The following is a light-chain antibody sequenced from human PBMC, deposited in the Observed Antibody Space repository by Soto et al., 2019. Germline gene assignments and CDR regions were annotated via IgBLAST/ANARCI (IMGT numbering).Light chain of an antibody. CDR3: QQFGTSIT. Sequence: EVELTPSPGTLSLSLGERATFSCRASQPVISNYLAWYQQKPGQAPRLLIYSVSTRATGIPDRFSGGGSGTDFTLTISGLEPEDFAVYYCQQFGTSITFGGGTKVDIK. CDR1: QPVISNY. CDR2: SVS. J-gene: IGKJ4*01. V-gene: IGKV3-20*01.